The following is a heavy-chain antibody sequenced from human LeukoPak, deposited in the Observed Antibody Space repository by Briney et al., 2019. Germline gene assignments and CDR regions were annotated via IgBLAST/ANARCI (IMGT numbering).Heavy chain of an antibody. CDR1: GVSISSYY. V-gene: IGHV4-59*01. CDR3: ARDLGYNYDY. J-gene: IGHJ4*02. Sequence: PSETLSLTCTVSGVSISSYYWSWIRQPPGKGLEWIGYIYYSGSTNYNPSLKSRVTISVDTSKNQFSLKLSSVTAADTAVYYCARDLGYNYDYWGQGTLVTVSS. CDR2: IYYSGST. D-gene: IGHD5-24*01.